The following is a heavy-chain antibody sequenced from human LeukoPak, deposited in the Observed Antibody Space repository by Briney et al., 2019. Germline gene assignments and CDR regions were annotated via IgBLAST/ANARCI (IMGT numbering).Heavy chain of an antibody. CDR2: IYYTGST. D-gene: IGHD1-1*01. CDR3: ARGKERLGNWFDP. CDR1: GGSISSSRYY. Sequence: SETLSLTCTISGGSISSSRYYWGWIRQPPGKGLEWIGSIYYTGSTNYNPSLKSRVTISVDTSKNQFSLKLSSVTAADTAVYYCARGKERLGNWFDPWGQGTLVTVSS. J-gene: IGHJ5*02. V-gene: IGHV4-39*07.